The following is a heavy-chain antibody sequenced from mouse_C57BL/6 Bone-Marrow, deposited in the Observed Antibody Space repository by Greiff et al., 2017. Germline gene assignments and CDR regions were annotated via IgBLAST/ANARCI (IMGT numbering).Heavy chain of an antibody. CDR2: ISSGGSYT. CDR1: GFTFSSYG. J-gene: IGHJ1*03. D-gene: IGHD1-1*01. V-gene: IGHV5-6*01. Sequence: EVHLVESGGDLVKPGGSLKLSCAASGFTFSSYGMSWVRQTPDKRLEWVATISSGGSYTYYPDSVKGRFTISRAKAKNTLYLQLSSLKSEDTAMYYCARHGDYYGSSYWYFDGWGTGTTVTVSS. CDR3: ARHGDYYGSSYWYFDG.